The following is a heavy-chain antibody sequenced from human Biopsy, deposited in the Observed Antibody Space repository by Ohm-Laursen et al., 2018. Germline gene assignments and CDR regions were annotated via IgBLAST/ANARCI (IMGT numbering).Heavy chain of an antibody. CDR2: IFYRGST. D-gene: IGHD3-22*01. V-gene: IGHV4-39*01. Sequence: SETLSLTCTVSGGSISNNNYYWGWIRQPPGKELEWTGSIFYRGSTHYKPSLKSRVNISVDTSKNQFSLKLNSVTAADTAVYYCARDYDTSGYYYVSWGQGTLVTVSS. CDR3: ARDYDTSGYYYVS. CDR1: GGSISNNNYY. J-gene: IGHJ5*02.